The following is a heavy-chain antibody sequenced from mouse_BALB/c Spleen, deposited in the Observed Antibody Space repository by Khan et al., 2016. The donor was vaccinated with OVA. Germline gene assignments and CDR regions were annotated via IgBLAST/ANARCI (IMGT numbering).Heavy chain of an antibody. D-gene: IGHD1-1*01. V-gene: IGHV1S81*02. CDR2: TNPTNGRT. CDR1: GYTFTSYW. CDR3: ARIKKIGATYFDY. Sequence: QVQLQQSGAELVKAGASVKMSCKASGYTFTSYWMHWVKQRLGQGLEWFAETNPTNGRTYYNEKFKSKATLTVDKSSSTAYMLLSGPTFEDSAVYYCARIKKIGATYFDYSGQGTTLTVSS. J-gene: IGHJ2*01.